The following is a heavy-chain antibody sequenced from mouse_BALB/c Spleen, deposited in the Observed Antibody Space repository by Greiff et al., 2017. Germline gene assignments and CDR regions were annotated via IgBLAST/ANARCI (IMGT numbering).Heavy chain of an antibody. CDR1: GFTFSSYT. V-gene: IGHV5-12-2*01. J-gene: IGHJ4*01. CDR2: INSDGGST. D-gene: IGHD2-3*01. Sequence: DVQLVESGGGLVQPGGSLKLSCAASGFTFSSYTMSWVRQTPEKRLEWVAAINSDGGSTYYPDTMERRFIISRDNTKKTLYLQMSSLRSEDTALYYCARSLDGYNAMDYWGQGTSVTVSS. CDR3: ARSLDGYNAMDY.